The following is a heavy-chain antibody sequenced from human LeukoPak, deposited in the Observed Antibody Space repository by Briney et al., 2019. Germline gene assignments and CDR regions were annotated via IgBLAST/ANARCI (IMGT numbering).Heavy chain of an antibody. J-gene: IGHJ4*02. V-gene: IGHV1-18*04. Sequence: ASVKVSCKASGYTFTSYGISCVRQAPGQGLEWMGWISAYNGNTNYARKLQGRVTMTTDTSTSTAYMELRSLRSDDTAVYYCARDRKYYGSGSYFPDYWGQGTLVTVSS. D-gene: IGHD3-10*01. CDR1: GYTFTSYG. CDR2: ISAYNGNT. CDR3: ARDRKYYGSGSYFPDY.